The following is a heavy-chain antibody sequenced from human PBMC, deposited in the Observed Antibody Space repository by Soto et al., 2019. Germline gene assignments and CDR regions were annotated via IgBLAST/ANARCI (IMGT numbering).Heavy chain of an antibody. J-gene: IGHJ6*02. D-gene: IGHD3-9*01. CDR3: ARMMGPDILTGYPTDYYYYYGMDV. CDR1: GFTFSSYA. Sequence: PGGSLRLSCAASGFTFSSYAMSWVRQAPGKGLEWVSAISGSGGSTYYADSVKGRFTISRDNSKNTLYLQMNSLRAEDTAVYYCARMMGPDILTGYPTDYYYYYGMDVWGQGTTVTVSS. V-gene: IGHV3-23*01. CDR2: ISGSGGST.